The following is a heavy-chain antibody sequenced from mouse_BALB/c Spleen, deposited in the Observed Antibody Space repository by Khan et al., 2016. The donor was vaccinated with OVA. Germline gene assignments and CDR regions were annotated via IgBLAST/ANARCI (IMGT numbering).Heavy chain of an antibody. Sequence: DVKLQESGPGLVKPSQSLSLTCTVTGYSITSGYGWNWIRQFPGNKLEWMGYISYSGSTNYNPSLQSRISITRDTSKNQFFLQLNSVTTEDTATYYCARTARIKYWGQGTTLTVSS. V-gene: IGHV3-2*02. CDR2: ISYSGST. CDR1: GYSITSGYG. D-gene: IGHD1-2*01. CDR3: ARTARIKY. J-gene: IGHJ2*01.